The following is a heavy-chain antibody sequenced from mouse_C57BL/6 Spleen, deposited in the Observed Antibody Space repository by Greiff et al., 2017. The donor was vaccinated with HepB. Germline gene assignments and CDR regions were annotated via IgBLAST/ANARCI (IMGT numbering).Heavy chain of an antibody. CDR1: GYTFTSYG. CDR3: APITTVVATGAY. J-gene: IGHJ3*01. Sequence: QLKQSGAELARPGASVKLSCKASGYTFTSYGISWVKQRTGQGLEWIGEIYPRSGNTYYNEKFKGKATLTADKSSSTAYMELRSLTSEDSAVYFCAPITTVVATGAYWGQGTLVTVSA. CDR2: IYPRSGNT. V-gene: IGHV1-81*01. D-gene: IGHD1-1*01.